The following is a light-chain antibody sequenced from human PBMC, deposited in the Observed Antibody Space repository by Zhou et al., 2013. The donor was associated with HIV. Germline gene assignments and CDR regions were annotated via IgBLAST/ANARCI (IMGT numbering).Light chain of an antibody. Sequence: DIQMTQSPSTLSASVGDRVTIACRASQSIDNWLAWYQQRPGQAPKLLIYKASSLESGVPVRFSGSRSGTEFTLTIGSLQPDDSATYYCQQYNTYPITFGQGTRLEI. CDR2: KAS. CDR3: QQYNTYPIT. CDR1: QSIDNW. J-gene: IGKJ5*01. V-gene: IGKV1-5*03.